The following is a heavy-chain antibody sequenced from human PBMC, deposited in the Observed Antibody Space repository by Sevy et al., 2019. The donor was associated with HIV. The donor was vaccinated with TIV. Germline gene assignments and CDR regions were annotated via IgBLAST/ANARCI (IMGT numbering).Heavy chain of an antibody. J-gene: IGHJ3*02. Sequence: GGSLRLSCSASGFTFSSYAMHWVRQAPGKGLEYVSAISSNGGSTYYADSVKGRFTISRDNSKNTLYLQMSSLRVEDTAVYYCVKGGYYYGSGSYDAFNIWGQGTMVTVSS. D-gene: IGHD3-10*01. CDR2: ISSNGGST. CDR1: GFTFSSYA. V-gene: IGHV3-64D*06. CDR3: VKGGYYYGSGSYDAFNI.